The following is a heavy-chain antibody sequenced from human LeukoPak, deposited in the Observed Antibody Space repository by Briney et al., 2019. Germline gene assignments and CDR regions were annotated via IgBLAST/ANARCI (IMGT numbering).Heavy chain of an antibody. CDR3: ARHRTTSRGSPWMPFDI. V-gene: IGHV4-38-2*01. Sequence: SETLSLXYAVSGYSISSGYYWGWIRQPPGKGLEGIGSIYHSGSTYYNPSLKGRVTISVDTSKNQFSLKLSSVTAADTAVYYCARHRTTSRGSPWMPFDIWGQGTMVTVSS. CDR2: IYHSGST. CDR1: GYSISSGYY. J-gene: IGHJ3*02. D-gene: IGHD1-26*01.